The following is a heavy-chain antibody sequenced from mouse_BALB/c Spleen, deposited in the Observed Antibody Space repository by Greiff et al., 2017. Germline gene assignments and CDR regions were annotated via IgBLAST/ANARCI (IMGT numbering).Heavy chain of an antibody. V-gene: IGHV5-9-4*01. Sequence: EVKVVESGGGLVKPGGSLKLSCAASGFTFSSYAMSWVRQSPEKRLEWVAEISSGGSYTYYPDTVTGRFTISRDNAKNTLYLEMSSLRSEDTAMYYCARDLDIYYAMDYWGQGTSVTVSS. CDR3: ARDLDIYYAMDY. J-gene: IGHJ4*01. CDR1: GFTFSSYA. CDR2: ISSGGSYT.